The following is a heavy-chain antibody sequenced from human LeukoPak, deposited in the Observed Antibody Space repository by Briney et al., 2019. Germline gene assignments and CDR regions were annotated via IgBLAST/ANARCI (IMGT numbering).Heavy chain of an antibody. CDR1: VFTLSSYG. CDR2: IRYDGSNT. D-gene: IGHD3-3*01. CDR3: AKDSITIFGVALDAFDI. J-gene: IGHJ3*02. V-gene: IGHV3-30*02. Sequence: GGSLRLSRAASVFTLSSYGMHWVRDAPGKGLEGGAVIRYDGSNTHYTDSVKGRFTISRDNSKNTLYLQMNSLRAEDTAVYYCAKDSITIFGVALDAFDIWGQGTMVTVSS.